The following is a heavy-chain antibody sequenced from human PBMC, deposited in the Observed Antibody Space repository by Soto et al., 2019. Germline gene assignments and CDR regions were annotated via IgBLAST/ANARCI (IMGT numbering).Heavy chain of an antibody. V-gene: IGHV1-2*02. CDR1: GYTFTGYY. CDR3: ARDQGFVCSNGYGRDV. Sequence: ASVKVSCKASGYTFTGYYMHWVRQPPGQGLEWMGWINPNSGGTNYAQKFQCRVTMTSYTSISTAYMELRRLRSGGKAVYYRARDQGFVCSNGYGRDVWGRGTTVA. J-gene: IGHJ6*01. CDR2: INPNSGGT. D-gene: IGHD2-8*01.